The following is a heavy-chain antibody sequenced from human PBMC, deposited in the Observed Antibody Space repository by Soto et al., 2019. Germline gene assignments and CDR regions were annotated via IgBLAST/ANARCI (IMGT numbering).Heavy chain of an antibody. D-gene: IGHD6-6*01. J-gene: IGHJ4*02. CDR2: IIPIFGTA. Sequence: QVQLVQSGAEVKKPGSSVKVSCKASGGTFSSYAISWVRQAPGQGLEWMGGIIPIFGTANYAQKFQGRVTITAHESTSTAYMELSSLRSEDTAVYYCARGKLGRSSSRRYYFDYWDQGNLVTVSS. V-gene: IGHV1-69*01. CDR1: GGTFSSYA. CDR3: ARGKLGRSSSRRYYFDY.